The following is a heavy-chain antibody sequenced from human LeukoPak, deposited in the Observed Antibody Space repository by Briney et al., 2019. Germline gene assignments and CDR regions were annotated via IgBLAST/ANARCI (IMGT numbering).Heavy chain of an antibody. V-gene: IGHV3-74*01. CDR1: GFTFSSYW. J-gene: IGHJ4*02. CDR2: INSDGSST. Sequence: GGSLRLSCAASGFTFSSYWMHWVRQAPGKGLAWVSRINSDGSSTIYADSVKGRFAISRDNAKNTLYLQMNSLRAEDTAVYYCARGAARLGSDYWGQGTLVTVSS. CDR3: ARGAARLGSDY. D-gene: IGHD6-6*01.